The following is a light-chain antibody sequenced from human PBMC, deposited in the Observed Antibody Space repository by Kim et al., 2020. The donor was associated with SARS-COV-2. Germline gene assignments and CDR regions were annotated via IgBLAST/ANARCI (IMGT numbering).Light chain of an antibody. CDR1: KLGDKY. J-gene: IGLJ2*01. CDR3: QAWDSSTVV. V-gene: IGLV3-1*01. CDR2: QDS. Sequence: SYELTQPPSVSVSPGQTASITCSGDKLGDKYACWYQQKPGQSPVVVIHQDSKRPSGIPERFSGSNSGNTATLTISGTQAMDEAVYYCQAWDSSTVVFGGGTQLTVL.